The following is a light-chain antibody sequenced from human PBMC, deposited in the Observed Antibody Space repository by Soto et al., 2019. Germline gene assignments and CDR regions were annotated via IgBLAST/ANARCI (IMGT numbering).Light chain of an antibody. V-gene: IGKV1-27*01. Sequence: DTQMTQSPSSLSASVGDRVTITCRASQGIYNFLAWYQQKPGKVPKILIYVASSLVSGVPSRFSCRGSGTDFPLPISSLQPEDFATNYCPKCNSAPFTFGPVTKVDIK. CDR1: QGIYNF. CDR3: PKCNSAPFT. J-gene: IGKJ3*01. CDR2: VAS.